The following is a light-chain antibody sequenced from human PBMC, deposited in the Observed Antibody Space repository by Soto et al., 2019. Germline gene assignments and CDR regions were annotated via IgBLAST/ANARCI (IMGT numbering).Light chain of an antibody. CDR3: AAWDDRLNGHV. J-gene: IGLJ1*01. CDR2: YDD. CDR1: NSNIGNNV. Sequence: QSVLTQPPSVSEAPSQRVTISCSGSNSNIGNNVVNWYQQLPGNAPKLLIFYDDVKPSGVSDRFSGSKSGSSASLAISGLQSEDEADYFCAAWDDRLNGHVFGTGTKLTVL. V-gene: IGLV1-36*01.